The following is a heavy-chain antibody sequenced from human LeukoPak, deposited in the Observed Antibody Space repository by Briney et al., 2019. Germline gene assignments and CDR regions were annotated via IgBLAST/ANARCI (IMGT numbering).Heavy chain of an antibody. CDR1: GFTFSSYW. CDR3: ARVKAGSSWYLYYYYYYMDV. CDR2: IKQDGSEK. D-gene: IGHD6-13*01. J-gene: IGHJ6*03. Sequence: GGSLRLSCAASGFTFSSYWMSWVRQAPGKGLEWVANIKQDGSEKYYVDSVKGRFTISRDNAKNSLYLQMNSLRAEDTAVYYCARVKAGSSWYLYYYYYYMDVWGKGTTVTISS. V-gene: IGHV3-7*01.